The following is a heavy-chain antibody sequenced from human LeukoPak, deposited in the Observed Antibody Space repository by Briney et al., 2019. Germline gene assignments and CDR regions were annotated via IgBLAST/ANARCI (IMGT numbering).Heavy chain of an antibody. V-gene: IGHV4-30-2*01. CDR1: GGSISSGGYS. CDR2: IYHSGST. Sequence: SETLSLTCAVSGGSISSGGYSWSWIRQPPGKGLEWIGYIYHSGSTYYNPSLKSRVTISVDRSKNQFSLKLSSVTAADTAVYYCASLPYHPQDAFDIWGQGTMVTVSS. J-gene: IGHJ3*02. CDR3: ASLPYHPQDAFDI. D-gene: IGHD2-2*01.